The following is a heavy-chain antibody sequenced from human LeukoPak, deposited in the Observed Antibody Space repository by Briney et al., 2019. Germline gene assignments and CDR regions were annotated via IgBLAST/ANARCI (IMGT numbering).Heavy chain of an antibody. Sequence: GGSLRLSCAASGFTFSSYGMHWVRQAPGKGLEWVAVISYDGSNKHYADSVKGRFTISRDNSKNTLYLQMNSLRAEDTAVYYCAKDGQSSVLYCSSTSCSLPPPPHWFDPWGQGTLVTVSS. J-gene: IGHJ5*02. CDR2: ISYDGSNK. D-gene: IGHD2-2*01. CDR1: GFTFSSYG. CDR3: AKDGQSSVLYCSSTSCSLPPPPHWFDP. V-gene: IGHV3-30*18.